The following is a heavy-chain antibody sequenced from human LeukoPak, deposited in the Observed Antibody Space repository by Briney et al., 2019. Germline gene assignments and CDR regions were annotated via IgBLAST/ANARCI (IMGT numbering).Heavy chain of an antibody. J-gene: IGHJ4*02. CDR2: IYYSGST. CDR1: GGSISSYY. CDR3: ARAYGSGSYLFDY. Sequence: SETLSLTCTVSGGSISSYYWSWIRQPPGKGLEWIGYIYYSGSTNYNPSLKSRVTISVDTSKNQFSLKLSSVTAADTAVYYCARAYGSGSYLFDYWGQGTLVTVSS. V-gene: IGHV4-59*01. D-gene: IGHD3-10*01.